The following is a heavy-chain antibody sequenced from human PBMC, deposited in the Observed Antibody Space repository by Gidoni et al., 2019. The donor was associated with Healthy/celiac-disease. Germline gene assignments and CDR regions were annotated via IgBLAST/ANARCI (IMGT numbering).Heavy chain of an antibody. V-gene: IGHV3-7*01. D-gene: IGHD3-22*01. CDR2: IKQDGSEK. CDR1: GFTFSSYW. CDR3: ARAEYYYDSSGYYYYFDY. J-gene: IGHJ4*02. Sequence: EVQLVESGGGLVQPGGSLRLSCAAYGFTFSSYWMSWVRQAPGKGLEWVANIKQDGSEKYYVDSVKGRFTISRDNAKNSLYLQMNSLRAEDTAVYYCARAEYYYDSSGYYYYFDYWGQGTLVTVSS.